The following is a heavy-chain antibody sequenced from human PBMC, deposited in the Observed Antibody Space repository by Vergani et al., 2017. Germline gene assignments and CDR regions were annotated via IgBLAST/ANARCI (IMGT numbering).Heavy chain of an antibody. CDR1: GGSISSGGYY. V-gene: IGHV4-31*03. CDR2: IYYSGST. D-gene: IGHD3-22*01. J-gene: IGHJ3*02. CDR3: ARTAMIVVVANAFDI. Sequence: QVQLQESGPGLVKPSQTLSLTCTVSGGSISSGGYYWSWIRQHPGKGLEWIGYIYYSGSTYYNPSLKSRVTISVDTSKNQFSLKLSSVTAADTAVYYCARTAMIVVVANAFDIWGQGTMVTVSS.